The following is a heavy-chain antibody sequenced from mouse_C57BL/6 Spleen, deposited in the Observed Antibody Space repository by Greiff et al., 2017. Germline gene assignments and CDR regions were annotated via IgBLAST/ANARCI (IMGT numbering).Heavy chain of an antibody. V-gene: IGHV1-69*01. Sequence: VQLQQPGAELVLPGASVKLSCKASGYTFTSYWMHWVTQRPGQGLEWIGEIDPSDSYTNYNQKFKGKSTLTVDKSSSTAYMKLSSLTSEDSAVYYCAGDGHYAMGKGDQGTSDTGSS. CDR2: IDPSDSYT. J-gene: IGHJ4*01. D-gene: IGHD2-3*01. CDR1: GYTFTSYW. CDR3: AGDGHYAMGK.